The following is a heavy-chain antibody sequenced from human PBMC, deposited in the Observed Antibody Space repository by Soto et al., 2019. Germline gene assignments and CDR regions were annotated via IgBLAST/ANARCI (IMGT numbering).Heavy chain of an antibody. Sequence: SETLSLTCTFSGSSIIGYYWTWIRQSPERGLEWIGYIHYSGSANYNSSLNSRLTMSVDRSKSQFSMKLASVTAADTAVYYCARGVGGSGLNWFDPWGRGTLVTVSS. CDR3: ARGVGGSGLNWFDP. V-gene: IGHV4-59*12. CDR1: GSSIIGYY. D-gene: IGHD6-19*01. CDR2: IHYSGSA. J-gene: IGHJ5*02.